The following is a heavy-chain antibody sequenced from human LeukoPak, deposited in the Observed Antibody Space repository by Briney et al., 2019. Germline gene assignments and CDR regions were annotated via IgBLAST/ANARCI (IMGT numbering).Heavy chain of an antibody. CDR1: GFTFSSCA. J-gene: IGHJ4*02. CDR2: ISGNGGFT. V-gene: IGHV3-23*01. D-gene: IGHD3-10*01. CDR3: AKGGKFTGSDY. Sequence: GGSLRLSCAASGFTFSSCAMSWVRQAPGMGLDWVSIISGNGGFTYCADSVKGRFTISRDNSRNTLYLQMNSLRAEDTAIYYCAKGGKFTGSDYWGQGTLVTVSS.